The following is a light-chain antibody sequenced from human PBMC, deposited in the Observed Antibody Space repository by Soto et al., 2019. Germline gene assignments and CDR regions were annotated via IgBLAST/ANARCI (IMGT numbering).Light chain of an antibody. CDR1: QSVSSN. Sequence: EIVLTQSPATLSLSPGERATLSCRASQSVSSNLAWYQQKPGQAPRLLIYGASTRATGIPARFSGSGSGTEFTLTISSLLSEDFAVYYCQQYNNWPPAWTFGQGTKVEIK. CDR2: GAS. J-gene: IGKJ1*01. V-gene: IGKV3-15*01. CDR3: QQYNNWPPAWT.